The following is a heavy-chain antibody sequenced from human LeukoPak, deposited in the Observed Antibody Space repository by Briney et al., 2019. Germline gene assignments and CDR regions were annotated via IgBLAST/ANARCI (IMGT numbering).Heavy chain of an antibody. V-gene: IGHV6-1*01. J-gene: IGHJ3*02. CDR1: GDSVSSNSAA. CDR2: TYYRSKWYN. Sequence: SQTLSLTCAISGDSVSSNSAAWNWIRQSPSRGLEWLGRTYYRSKWYNDYAVSVKSRITINPDASKNQFSLQLNSVTPEDTAVYYCASIRYSSSWWAGFDIWGQGTMVTVSS. D-gene: IGHD6-13*01. CDR3: ASIRYSSSWWAGFDI.